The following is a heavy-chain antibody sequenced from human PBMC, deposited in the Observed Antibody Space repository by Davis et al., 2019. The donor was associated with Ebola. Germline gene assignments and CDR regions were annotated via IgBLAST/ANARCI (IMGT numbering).Heavy chain of an antibody. V-gene: IGHV3-30*03. CDR1: GFTFSGYG. CDR3: AGDFIRGHYYYYMDV. CDR2: IPYAGSRK. D-gene: IGHD3-16*01. J-gene: IGHJ6*03. Sequence: GESLKISCAASGFTFSGYGMHWVRQAPGKGLEWVAIIPYAGSRKCYADSVEGRFTISRDSSKDPLYLQMNSLRAEDTAVYYCAGDFIRGHYYYYMDVWGNGTTVTVSS.